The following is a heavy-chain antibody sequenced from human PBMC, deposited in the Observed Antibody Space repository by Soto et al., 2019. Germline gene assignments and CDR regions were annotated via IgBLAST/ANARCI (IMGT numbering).Heavy chain of an antibody. J-gene: IGHJ6*02. Sequence: GASVKASCEACRDGLTGNYRYWVRQSPGQGLEWMGWINPNSGGTNYAQKFQGWVTMTRDTSISTAYMELSRLRSDDTAVYYCARGDYGDYYYYGMDVWGQGTTVTVSS. V-gene: IGHV1-2*04. CDR3: ARGDYGDYYYYGMDV. D-gene: IGHD3-16*01. CDR1: RDGLTGNY. CDR2: INPNSGGT.